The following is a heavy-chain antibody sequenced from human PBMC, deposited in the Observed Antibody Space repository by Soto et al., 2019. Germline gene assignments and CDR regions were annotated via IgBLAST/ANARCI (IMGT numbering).Heavy chain of an antibody. Sequence: GGSLRLSCAASGLTFTNHWMHWVRQAPGKGLVWVSRINSDGSSTSYADSVKGRFTISRDNAKNTLYLQMNSLRVEDTAVYSCARDLAYSNYGPFDYWGQGTLVTVS. CDR2: INSDGSST. V-gene: IGHV3-74*01. D-gene: IGHD4-4*01. CDR1: GLTFTNHW. CDR3: ARDLAYSNYGPFDY. J-gene: IGHJ4*02.